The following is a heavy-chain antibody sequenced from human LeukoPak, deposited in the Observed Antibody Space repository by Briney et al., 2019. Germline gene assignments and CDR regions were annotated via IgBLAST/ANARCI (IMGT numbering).Heavy chain of an antibody. Sequence: GRPLRLSCAASGFTFSSYSMNWVRQAPGKGLVWVSSISSSSSYIYYADSVKGRFTISRDNAKNSLYLQMNSLRAEDTAVYYCASGYSSGWDYFDYWGQGTLVTVSS. D-gene: IGHD6-19*01. CDR1: GFTFSSYS. CDR3: ASGYSSGWDYFDY. V-gene: IGHV3-21*01. CDR2: ISSSSSYI. J-gene: IGHJ4*02.